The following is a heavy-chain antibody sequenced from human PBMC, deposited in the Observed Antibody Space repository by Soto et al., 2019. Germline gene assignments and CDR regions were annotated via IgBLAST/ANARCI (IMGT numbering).Heavy chain of an antibody. CDR1: GDSINNSHW. CDR3: AREVKSAPARAPNTVDP. V-gene: IGHV4-4*02. Sequence: QVQLQESGPGLVQPSGTLSLTCAVSGDSINNSHWWSWVRQTPGKGLEWIGETYHSGTTNYNPSLKTRVTISIYKSTNQFSPKINSLTPPHTPVYNCAREVKSAPARAPNTVDPSGHGALVTVSS. J-gene: IGHJ5*02. D-gene: IGHD3-10*01. CDR2: TYHSGTT.